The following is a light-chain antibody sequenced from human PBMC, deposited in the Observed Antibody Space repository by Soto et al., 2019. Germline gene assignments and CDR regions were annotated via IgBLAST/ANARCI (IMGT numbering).Light chain of an antibody. V-gene: IGLV1-47*01. CDR3: AAWDASLSGRV. CDR1: SSNIGSNY. Sequence: QPVLTQPPSASGTPGQRVTISCSGSSSNIGSNYVYWYQQLPGTSPKLLIYRNNQRPSGVPDRFSGSKSGTSASLAISGLRSEDEADYYCAAWDASLSGRVFGTGTKLTVL. CDR2: RNN. J-gene: IGLJ1*01.